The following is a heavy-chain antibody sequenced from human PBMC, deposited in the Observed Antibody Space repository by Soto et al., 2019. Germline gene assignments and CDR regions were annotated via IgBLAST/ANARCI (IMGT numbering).Heavy chain of an antibody. CDR3: ARAYYAADY. Sequence: QVQLQESGPGLVKPSETLSLTCNVSGGSVSSGSYYWNWFPQPPGKGLEWVGYIYYTGATNYNPSLKSRVTISADTSRNHFSLKLTSVTAADTAVYFCARAYYAADYWGRGTLVTVSS. CDR1: GGSVSSGSYY. D-gene: IGHD3-10*01. CDR2: IYYTGAT. J-gene: IGHJ4*02. V-gene: IGHV4-61*03.